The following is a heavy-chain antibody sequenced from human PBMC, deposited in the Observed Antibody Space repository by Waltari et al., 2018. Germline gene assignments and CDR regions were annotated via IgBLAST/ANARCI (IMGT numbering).Heavy chain of an antibody. D-gene: IGHD4-17*01. J-gene: IGHJ3*02. V-gene: IGHV4-39*07. CDR1: GGSIRSSSSS. CDR3: ARAPVLVTTVGAFDI. CDR2: IYYSGST. Sequence: QLQLQESGPGLVKPSETLSLTCTVSGGSIRSSSSSWCWIRQPPGKGLEWIGSIYYSGSTYYNPSLKSRVTISVDTSKNQFSLKLSSVTAADTAVYYCARAPVLVTTVGAFDIWGQGTMVTVSS.